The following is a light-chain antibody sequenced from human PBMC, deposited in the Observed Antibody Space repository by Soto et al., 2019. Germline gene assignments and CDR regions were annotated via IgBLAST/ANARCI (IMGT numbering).Light chain of an antibody. CDR2: DVS. J-gene: IGLJ1*01. CDR1: SSDVGGYNY. V-gene: IGLV2-14*01. Sequence: QSALTQPASVSGSPGQSITISCTGTSSDVGGYNYVSWYQQHPGKAPKLMIYDVSHRPSGVSNRFSASKSGNTASLTISGLQAEDEADYYCSSYASSSTHYVFGTGTKVTVL. CDR3: SSYASSSTHYV.